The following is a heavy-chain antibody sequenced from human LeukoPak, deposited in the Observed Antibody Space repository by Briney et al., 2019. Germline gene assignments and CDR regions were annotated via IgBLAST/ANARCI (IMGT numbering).Heavy chain of an antibody. V-gene: IGHV5-51*01. D-gene: IGHD3-3*01. CDR2: IYPGDSDT. CDR3: ARRPALEWLPTDY. Sequence: GESLKISCKGSGYSFTSYWIGWVRQMPGKGLEWMGIIYPGDSDTRYSPSFQGQVTISADKSISTAYLQWSSLKASDTAMYHCARRPALEWLPTDYWGQGTLVTVSS. J-gene: IGHJ4*02. CDR1: GYSFTSYW.